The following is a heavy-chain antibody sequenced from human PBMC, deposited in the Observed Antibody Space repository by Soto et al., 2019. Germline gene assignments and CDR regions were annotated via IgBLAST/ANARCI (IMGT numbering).Heavy chain of an antibody. D-gene: IGHD2-21*02. CDR2: KSYSGST. CDR3: ARVPCGGDCRGYFEY. V-gene: IGHV4-31*03. CDR1: GGSISSGGYY. J-gene: IGHJ4*02. Sequence: QVQLQESGPGLVKPSQTLSLTCTVSGGSISSGGYYWSWIRQQPGKGLEWIGYKSYSGSTYYNPSLKSRIGILVDTSKKQFSLKLRSVTAADTAVYYCARVPCGGDCRGYFEYWGQGTLVTVSS.